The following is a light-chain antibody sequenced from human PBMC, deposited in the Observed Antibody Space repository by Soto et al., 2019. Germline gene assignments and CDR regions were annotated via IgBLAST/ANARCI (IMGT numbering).Light chain of an antibody. CDR2: GNS. CDR3: QSYDSSLSV. Sequence: QPVLTQPPSVSGAPGQRVTISCTGSSSNIGAGYDVHWYQQLPGTAPKLLIYGNSNRPSGVPDRFSSSKSGTSASLAITGLQAEDEADYYCQSYDSSLSVFGGGTQLTVL. CDR1: SSNIGAGYD. V-gene: IGLV1-40*01. J-gene: IGLJ2*01.